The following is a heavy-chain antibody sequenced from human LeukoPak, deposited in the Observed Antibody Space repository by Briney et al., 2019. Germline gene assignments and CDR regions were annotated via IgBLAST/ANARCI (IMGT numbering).Heavy chain of an antibody. J-gene: IGHJ4*02. Sequence: PGGSLRLSCAASGFTFSSYAMHWVRQAPGKGLEWVAVISYDGSNKYYADSVKGRFTISRDNSKNTLYLQMNSLRAEDTAVHYCAREAVAGLYFDYWGQGTLVTVSS. CDR2: ISYDGSNK. V-gene: IGHV3-30-3*01. CDR3: AREAVAGLYFDY. CDR1: GFTFSSYA. D-gene: IGHD6-19*01.